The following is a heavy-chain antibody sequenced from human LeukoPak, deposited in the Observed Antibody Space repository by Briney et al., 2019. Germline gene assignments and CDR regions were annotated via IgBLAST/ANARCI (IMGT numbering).Heavy chain of an antibody. CDR1: GGSISTYY. V-gene: IGHV4-59*01. CDR3: ARAVKVYSPSYGMDV. J-gene: IGHJ6*02. D-gene: IGHD5-18*01. CDR2: IYYRGST. Sequence: SETLSLTCTVSGGSISTYYWSWIRQPPGKGLEWIGYIYYRGSTNYNPSLKSRVTISVDTSKNQFSLKLSSVTAADTAVYYCARAVKVYSPSYGMDVWGQGTTVTVSS.